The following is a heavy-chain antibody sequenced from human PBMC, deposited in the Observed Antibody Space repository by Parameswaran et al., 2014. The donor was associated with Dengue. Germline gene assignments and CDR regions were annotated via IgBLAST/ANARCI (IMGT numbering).Heavy chain of an antibody. Sequence: RWIRQPPGKGPEWVSVIYGDGTTFYADSVKGRFTISRDTSKNSLFLQMSSLRIEDTAVYYCARGVSEDQWLKRGFYLDVWGQGTTVTVSS. CDR2: IYGDGTT. CDR3: ARGVSEDQWLKRGFYLDV. J-gene: IGHJ6*02. V-gene: IGHV3-66*02. D-gene: IGHD5-12*01.